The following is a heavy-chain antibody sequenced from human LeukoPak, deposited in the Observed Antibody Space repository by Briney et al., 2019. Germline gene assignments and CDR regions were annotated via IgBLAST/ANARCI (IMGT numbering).Heavy chain of an antibody. D-gene: IGHD6-13*01. CDR1: GFTFSSYA. CDR2: ISGSGGST. J-gene: IGHJ4*02. V-gene: IGHV3-23*01. CDR3: AKGSLLYSSSWSYFDY. Sequence: GGSLRLSCAASGFTFSSYAMSWVRQAPGKGLERVSAISGSGGSTYYADSVKGRFTISRDNSKNTLYLQMNSLRAEGTAVYYCAKGSLLYSSSWSYFDYWGQGTLVTVSS.